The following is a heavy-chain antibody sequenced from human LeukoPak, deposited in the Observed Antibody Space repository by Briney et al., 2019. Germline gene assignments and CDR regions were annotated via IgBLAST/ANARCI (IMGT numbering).Heavy chain of an antibody. Sequence: PGESLRLSCAASGFTANTNDMSWVRQAPGKGLEWVSLICGGNATYYADSVKGRFTISRDNAKNSLYLQMNSLRAEDTAVYYCARDGGGAHIVRWFDYWGQGTLVTVSS. CDR3: ARDGGGAHIVRWFDY. D-gene: IGHD2-21*01. V-gene: IGHV3-53*01. CDR2: ICGGNAT. J-gene: IGHJ4*02. CDR1: GFTANTND.